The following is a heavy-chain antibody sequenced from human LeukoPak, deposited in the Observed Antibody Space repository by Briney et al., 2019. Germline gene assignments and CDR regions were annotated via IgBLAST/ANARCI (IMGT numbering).Heavy chain of an antibody. CDR1: GFPVSSNC. V-gene: IGHV3-53*05. CDR2: IYGDGST. Sequence: GGSLRLSCAASGFPVSSNCMTWVRQAPGKGLEWVSLIYGDGSTYYAASVQGRFTISRDNSKNTLYLQMNSLRAEDTAVYYCAKSLDAQAVADPFDYWGQGTLVTVSS. J-gene: IGHJ4*02. CDR3: AKSLDAQAVADPFDY. D-gene: IGHD6-19*01.